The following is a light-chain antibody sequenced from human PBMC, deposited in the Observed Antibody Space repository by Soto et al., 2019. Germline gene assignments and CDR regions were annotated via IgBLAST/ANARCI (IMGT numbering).Light chain of an antibody. J-gene: IGLJ3*02. Sequence: QSALTQPPSASGSPGQSVTISCTGTSSDVGGYNYVSWYQQHPGKVPKLMIYEVTKRPSGVPDRFSGSKSGNTASLTVSGLQAEDEADYYCSSYAGSNILVFGGGTKLT. V-gene: IGLV2-8*01. CDR1: SSDVGGYNY. CDR2: EVT. CDR3: SSYAGSNILV.